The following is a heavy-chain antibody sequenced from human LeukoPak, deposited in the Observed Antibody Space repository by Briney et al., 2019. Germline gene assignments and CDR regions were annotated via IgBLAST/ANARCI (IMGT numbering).Heavy chain of an antibody. CDR3: AKDFAVVGATDY. V-gene: IGHV3-30-3*01. D-gene: IGHD1-26*01. CDR1: GFTFSSYA. Sequence: GGSLRLSCAASGFTFSSYAMHWVRQAPGKGLEWVAVISYDGSNKYYADSVKGRFTISRGNSKNTLYLQMNSLRAEDTAVYYCAKDFAVVGATDYWGQGTLVTVSS. J-gene: IGHJ4*02. CDR2: ISYDGSNK.